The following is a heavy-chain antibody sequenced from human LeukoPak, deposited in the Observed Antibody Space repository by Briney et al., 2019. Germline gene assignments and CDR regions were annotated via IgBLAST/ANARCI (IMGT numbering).Heavy chain of an antibody. V-gene: IGHV3-30*02. CDR2: TRFDGNNE. Sequence: GGSLRLSCAASGLTFSSYGMHWVRQAPGKGLEWVAFTRFDGNNEYYADSVKGRFTVSRDISRNTVYLQMNSLTTEDTAVYFCAKDEGIRCSGDCPFDSWGQGALVAVSS. J-gene: IGHJ4*02. CDR1: GLTFSSYG. CDR3: AKDEGIRCSGDCPFDS. D-gene: IGHD2-21*01.